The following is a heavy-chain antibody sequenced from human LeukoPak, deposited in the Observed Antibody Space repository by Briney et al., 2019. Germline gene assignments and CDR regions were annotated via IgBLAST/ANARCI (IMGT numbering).Heavy chain of an antibody. V-gene: IGHV4-61*01. CDR2: IYYSGST. J-gene: IGHJ4*02. D-gene: IGHD6-19*01. CDR3: AREQAVAGTGGVDY. CDR1: GGSVSSGSYY. Sequence: SETLSLTCTVSGGSVSSGSYYWSWIRQPPGKGLEWIGYIYYSGSTNYNPSLKSRVTISVDTSKNQFSLKLSSVTAADTAVYYCAREQAVAGTGGVDYWGQATLVTDCS.